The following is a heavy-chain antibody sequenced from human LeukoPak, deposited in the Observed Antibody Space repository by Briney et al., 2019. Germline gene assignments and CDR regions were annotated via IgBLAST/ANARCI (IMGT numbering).Heavy chain of an antibody. CDR2: IQDDESNK. J-gene: IGHJ4*02. CDR3: ARVISSTSRVVDY. Sequence: GGSLRLSCAASGFIFSSFGMHWVRQAPGKGLEWVAFIQDDESNKFYADSVKGRFTISRDNARNSLDLQMNSLRAEDTAVYYCARVISSTSRVVDYWGQGTLVTVSS. V-gene: IGHV3-30*02. D-gene: IGHD2-2*01. CDR1: GFIFSSFG.